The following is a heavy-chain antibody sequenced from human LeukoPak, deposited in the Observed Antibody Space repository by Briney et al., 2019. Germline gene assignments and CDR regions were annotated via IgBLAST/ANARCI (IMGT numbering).Heavy chain of an antibody. CDR1: GVTFDNYR. J-gene: IGHJ4*02. Sequence: WGSLRLSCAASGVTFDNYRMSWVRPAPEEGVWWGSTVYADGGNIYDADSVTGRFTISRYNSKCTLILQMNSLRVEDTALHYCTKRVKYGGTWDHFADWGQGTLVTVSS. CDR2: VYADGGNI. D-gene: IGHD1-26*01. CDR3: TKRVKYGGTWDHFAD. V-gene: IGHV3-23*01.